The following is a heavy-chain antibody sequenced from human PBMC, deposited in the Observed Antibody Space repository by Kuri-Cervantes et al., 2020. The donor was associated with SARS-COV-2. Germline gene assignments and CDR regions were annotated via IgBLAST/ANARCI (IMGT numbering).Heavy chain of an antibody. V-gene: IGHV3-73*01. D-gene: IGHD2/OR15-2a*01. CDR1: GFLFSASA. CDR2: VRGKANNYAT. J-gene: IGHJ5*02. CDR3: ARDVNSQDYSQYYDWFDP. Sequence: GGSLRLSCEVSGFLFSASAIHWVRQGSGKGLEWVGRVRGKANNYATAYAASVKGRFTISRDDSKNMAYLQMNSLKTEDTAVYYCARDVNSQDYSQYYDWFDPWGQGTLVTVSS.